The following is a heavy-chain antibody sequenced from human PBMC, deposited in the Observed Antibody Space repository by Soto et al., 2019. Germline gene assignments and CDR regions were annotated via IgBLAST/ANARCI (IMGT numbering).Heavy chain of an antibody. V-gene: IGHV1-3*01. CDR2: INAGNGNT. J-gene: IGHJ6*02. D-gene: IGHD3-22*01. CDR1: GYTFTSYA. Sequence: ASVKVSCKASGYTFTSYAMHWVRQAPGQRLEWMGWINAGNGNTKYSQNFRERVTITRDTSTSTAYMEVTGLRSEDTAVYYCAGGGYAKLLYYPSSYYYGMDVWGQGTTVTVSS. CDR3: AGGGYAKLLYYPSSYYYGMDV.